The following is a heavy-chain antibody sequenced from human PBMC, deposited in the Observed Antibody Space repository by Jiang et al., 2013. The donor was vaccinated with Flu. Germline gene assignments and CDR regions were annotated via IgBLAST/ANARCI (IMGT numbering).Heavy chain of an antibody. D-gene: IGHD3-22*01. CDR1: GFSLSTTGMR. V-gene: IGHV2-70*04. J-gene: IGHJ5*02. CDR3: ARMQGAYDSGGFYDFWFDP. CDR2: IDWDDDK. Sequence: KPTQTLTLTCTFSGFSLSTTGMRVSWIRQPPGKALEWLARIDWDDDKFYSTSLKTRLTISKDTSKNXVVLTMTNMDPVDTATYFCARMQGAYDSGGFYDFWFDPWGQGTLVTVSS.